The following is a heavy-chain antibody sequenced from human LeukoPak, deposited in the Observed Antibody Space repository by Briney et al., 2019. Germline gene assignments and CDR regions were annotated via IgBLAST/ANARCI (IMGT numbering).Heavy chain of an antibody. D-gene: IGHD1-26*01. CDR3: ARDGRSGSYYDL. Sequence: LLGGSLRLSCAVSGFTFRSYWMSWVRQAPGKGLEWVANIKQDGSEIYYVDSVKGRFTISRDNAKNALYLQMSSLRAEDTAVYYCARDGRSGSYYDLWGQGTLVTVSS. J-gene: IGHJ5*02. CDR1: GFTFRSYW. CDR2: IKQDGSEI. V-gene: IGHV3-7*01.